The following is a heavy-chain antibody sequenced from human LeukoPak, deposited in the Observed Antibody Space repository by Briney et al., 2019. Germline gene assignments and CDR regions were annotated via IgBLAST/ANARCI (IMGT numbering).Heavy chain of an antibody. Sequence: PSETLSLTCAVYGGSFSGYYWSWIRQPPGKGLDWIGEINHSGSTNYNPSLKSRVTISVDTSKNQFSLKLSSVTAADTAVYYCARAVYYDFWSGYPDHYYMDVWGKGTTVTVSS. CDR3: ARAVYYDFWSGYPDHYYMDV. CDR2: INHSGST. CDR1: GGSFSGYY. J-gene: IGHJ6*03. V-gene: IGHV4-34*01. D-gene: IGHD3-3*01.